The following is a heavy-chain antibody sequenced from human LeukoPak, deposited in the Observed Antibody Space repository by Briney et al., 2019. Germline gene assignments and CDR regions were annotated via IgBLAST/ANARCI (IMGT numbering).Heavy chain of an antibody. Sequence: PGGSLRLSCVASGFALSTYWMDWVRQAPGKGPVWISHISGDGSRTSYADSVKSRFTIFRDNAKNTLYLQMNSLRAEDTAVYYCGRNRGYDALDYWGQGTLVTVSS. CDR2: ISGDGSRT. CDR3: GRNRGYDALDY. J-gene: IGHJ4*02. V-gene: IGHV3-74*01. CDR1: GFALSTYW. D-gene: IGHD5-12*01.